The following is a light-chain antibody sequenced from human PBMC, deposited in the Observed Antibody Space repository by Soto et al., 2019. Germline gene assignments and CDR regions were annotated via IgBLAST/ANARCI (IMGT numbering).Light chain of an antibody. V-gene: IGLV2-14*01. Sequence: QSVLTQPASVSGSPGQSITISCTGTSSDVGGYNYLSWYQQQSGKAPKLMIHEVSNRPSGVSNRFSGSKSGNTASLTISGLQAEDEADYYCSSYTSSRAYVFGIGTKLTVL. CDR2: EVS. CDR3: SSYTSSRAYV. J-gene: IGLJ1*01. CDR1: SSDVGGYNY.